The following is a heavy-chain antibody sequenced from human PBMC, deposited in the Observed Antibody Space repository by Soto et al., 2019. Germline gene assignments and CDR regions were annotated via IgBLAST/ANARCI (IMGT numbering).Heavy chain of an antibody. CDR1: GGTFSSYA. CDR3: ARDKRSMIVVVHAQYYYYGMDV. V-gene: IGHV1-69*13. Sequence: ASVNVSCKASGGTFSSYAISWVRQAPGQGLEWMGGIIPIFGTANYAQKFQGRVTITADESTSTAYMELSSLRSEDTAVYYCARDKRSMIVVVHAQYYYYGMDVWGQGTTVTVSS. J-gene: IGHJ6*02. CDR2: IIPIFGTA. D-gene: IGHD3-22*01.